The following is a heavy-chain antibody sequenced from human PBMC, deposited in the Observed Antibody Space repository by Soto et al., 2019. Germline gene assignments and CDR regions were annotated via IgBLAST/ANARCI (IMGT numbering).Heavy chain of an antibody. J-gene: IGHJ5*02. Sequence: ASVKVSCKASGYTFTSYAMHWVRQAPGQRLEWMGWINAGNGNTKYSQKFQGRVTITRDTSASTAYMELSSLRSEDTAVYYFARDPYCSSTSCYFPWFDPWGQGTLVTVSS. CDR2: INAGNGNT. CDR1: GYTFTSYA. CDR3: ARDPYCSSTSCYFPWFDP. D-gene: IGHD2-2*01. V-gene: IGHV1-3*01.